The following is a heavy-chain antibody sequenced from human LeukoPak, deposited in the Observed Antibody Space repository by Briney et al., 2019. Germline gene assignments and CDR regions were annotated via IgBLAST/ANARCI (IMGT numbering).Heavy chain of an antibody. CDR1: GGSFSGYY. D-gene: IGHD5-12*01. V-gene: IGHV4-34*01. J-gene: IGHJ4*02. CDR2: INHSGST. Sequence: SETLSLTCAVYGGSFSGYYWSWIRQPPGKGLEWIGEINHSGSTNYNPSLKNRVTISVDTSKNQFSLKLSSVTAADTAVYYCARGGISGYVYWGQGTLVTVSS. CDR3: ARGGISGYVY.